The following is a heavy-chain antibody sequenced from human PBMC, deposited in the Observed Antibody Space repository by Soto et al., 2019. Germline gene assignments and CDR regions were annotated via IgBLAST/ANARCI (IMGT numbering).Heavy chain of an antibody. CDR1: GYTFTSYG. V-gene: IGHV1-18*01. CDR3: ARGLMEITIFGVVTPSDYYYYYYMDV. J-gene: IGHJ6*03. D-gene: IGHD3-3*01. CDR2: ISAYNGNT. Sequence: ASVKVSCKASGYTFTSYGISWVRQAPGQGLEWMGWISAYNGNTNYAQKLQGRVTMTTDTSTSTAYMERRSLRSDDTAVYYCARGLMEITIFGVVTPSDYYYYYYMDVWGKGTTVTVSS.